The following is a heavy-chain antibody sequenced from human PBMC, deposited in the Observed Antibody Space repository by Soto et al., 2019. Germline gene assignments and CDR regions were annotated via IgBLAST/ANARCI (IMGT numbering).Heavy chain of an antibody. CDR2: ISSSSSYT. Sequence: GGSLRLSCAASGFTFSDYDMSWIRQAPGKGLEWVSYISSSSSYTNYADSVKGRFTISRDNAKNSLYLQMNSLRAEDTAVYYCARARTGRGYSYGRDAFDIWGQGTMVTVSS. CDR1: GFTFSDYD. CDR3: ARARTGRGYSYGRDAFDI. V-gene: IGHV3-11*06. D-gene: IGHD5-18*01. J-gene: IGHJ3*02.